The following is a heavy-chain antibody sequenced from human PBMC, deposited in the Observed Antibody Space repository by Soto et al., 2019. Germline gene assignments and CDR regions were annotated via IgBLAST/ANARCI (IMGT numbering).Heavy chain of an antibody. CDR1: GGTFSSYA. V-gene: IGHV1-69*01. CDR2: IIPIFGTA. Sequence: QVQLVQSGAEVKKPGSSVKVSCKASGGTFSSYAISWVRQAPGQGLEWMGGIIPIFGTANYAQKFQGRVTSTAHESPSTGYMELSSLRTEDKAVYYCARGPAAYCGGDCYLKYYYSGIDVWGQGTTVTVAS. CDR3: ARGPAAYCGGDCYLKYYYSGIDV. D-gene: IGHD2-21*02. J-gene: IGHJ6*02.